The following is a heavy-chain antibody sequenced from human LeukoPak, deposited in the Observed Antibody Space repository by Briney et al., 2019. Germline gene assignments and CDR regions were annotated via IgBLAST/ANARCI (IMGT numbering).Heavy chain of an antibody. Sequence: GASVKVSCKASGYTFTSYAMHWVRQAPGQRLEWMGWINAGNGNTKYSQKFQGRVTITRDTSASTAYMELSSLRSEDTAVYYCARVGPSGYDSAGDFDYWGQGTLVTVSS. D-gene: IGHD5-12*01. CDR1: GYTFTSYA. CDR3: ARVGPSGYDSAGDFDY. J-gene: IGHJ4*02. V-gene: IGHV1-3*01. CDR2: INAGNGNT.